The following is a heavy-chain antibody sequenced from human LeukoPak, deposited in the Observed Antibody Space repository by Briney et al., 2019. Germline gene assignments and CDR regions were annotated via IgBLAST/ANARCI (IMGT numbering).Heavy chain of an antibody. CDR2: INHSGST. D-gene: IGHD2-2*01. Sequence: SETLSLTCAVYGGSFSGYYWSWIRQPPGNGLEWIGEINHSGSTNYNPSLKSRVTISVDTSKNQFSLKLSSVTAADTAVYYCARGGLIVVVPAARKLFDYWGQGTLVTVSS. J-gene: IGHJ4*02. CDR1: GGSFSGYY. CDR3: ARGGLIVVVPAARKLFDY. V-gene: IGHV4-34*01.